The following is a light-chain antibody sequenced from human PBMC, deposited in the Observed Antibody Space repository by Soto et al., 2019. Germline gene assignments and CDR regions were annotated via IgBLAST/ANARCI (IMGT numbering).Light chain of an antibody. J-gene: IGKJ4*01. CDR3: QQSYSTPELT. Sequence: SQSISSYLNWYQXXPGKAXXLXXYAASSLQSGVPSRFSGSGSGTDFTLTISSLQPEDFANYYCQQSYSTPELTFGGGTKVDIK. CDR1: QSISSY. CDR2: AAS. V-gene: IGKV1-39*01.